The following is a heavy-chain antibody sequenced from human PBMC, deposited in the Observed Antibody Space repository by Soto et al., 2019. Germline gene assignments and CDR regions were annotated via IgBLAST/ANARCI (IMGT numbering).Heavy chain of an antibody. CDR3: ARDIAARVYYYYGMDV. V-gene: IGHV3-21*01. CDR2: ISSSSSYI. CDR1: GFTFSIYS. D-gene: IGHD6-6*01. Sequence: GGSLRLSCAASGFTFSIYSMNWVRHAPGKGLEWVSSISSSSSYIYYADSVKGRFTISRDNAKNSLYLQMNSLRAEDTAVYYCARDIAARVYYYYGMDVWGQGTTVTVSS. J-gene: IGHJ6*02.